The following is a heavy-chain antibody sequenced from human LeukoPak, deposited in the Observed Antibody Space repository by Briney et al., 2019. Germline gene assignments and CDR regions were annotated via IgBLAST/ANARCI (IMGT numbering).Heavy chain of an antibody. CDR3: ARAGAYYYDSTGPFDY. CDR1: GFTFSSYW. CDR2: INNDGSST. Sequence: GGSLRLSCAASGFTFSSYWMHWVRQAPGKGLVWVSRINNDGSSTSYADSVKGRFTISRDNAKNTLYLQMNSLRAEDTAVYYCARAGAYYYDSTGPFDYWGQGTLVTVSS. D-gene: IGHD3-22*01. V-gene: IGHV3-74*01. J-gene: IGHJ4*02.